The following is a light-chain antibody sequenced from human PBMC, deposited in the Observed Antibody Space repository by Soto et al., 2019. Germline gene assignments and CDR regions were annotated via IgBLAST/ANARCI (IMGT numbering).Light chain of an antibody. CDR2: AVS. J-gene: IGLJ1*01. V-gene: IGLV2-14*03. CDR1: SSDIGSYDH. CDR3: ISYTDRQSYL. Sequence: QSVLTQPASVSGSPGQSITISCSGTSSDIGSYDHVAWYQQLPGKSPKLIIYAVSDRPSGVSDRFSGSKSGISASLTISELQTEDEADYYCISYTDRQSYLFGTGTKVTVL.